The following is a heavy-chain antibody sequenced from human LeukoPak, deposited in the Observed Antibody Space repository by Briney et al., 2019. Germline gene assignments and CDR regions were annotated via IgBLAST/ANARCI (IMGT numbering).Heavy chain of an antibody. CDR1: GFTFTNYW. J-gene: IGHJ5*01. V-gene: IGHV3-7*01. Sequence: GGSLRLSCVASGFTFTNYWMNWVRQAPGKGLEWVASIKQDGSQKSYVDSVKGRFTISRDNAKNSLSLQMDSLRGEDTAVYYCARDRDDYDLGHSDSXXXGXLXTV. CDR2: IKQDGSQK. D-gene: IGHD3-3*01. CDR3: ARDRDDYDLGHSDS.